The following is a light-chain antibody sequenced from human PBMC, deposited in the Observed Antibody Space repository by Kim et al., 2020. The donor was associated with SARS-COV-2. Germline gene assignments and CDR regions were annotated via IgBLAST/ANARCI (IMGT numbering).Light chain of an antibody. CDR2: AAS. J-gene: IGKJ5*01. CDR3: QQTYTAPIT. Sequence: AFVGDRVTITCRASQFISTYLNWYQQKPGKAPQLLIYAASNLQSGVPSRFSGSASGTDFTLTISSLQPEDFSTYYCQQTYTAPITFGQGTRLEIK. CDR1: QFISTY. V-gene: IGKV1-39*01.